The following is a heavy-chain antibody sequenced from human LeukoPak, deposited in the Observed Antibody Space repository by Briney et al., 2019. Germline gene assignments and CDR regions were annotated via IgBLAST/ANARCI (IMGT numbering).Heavy chain of an antibody. D-gene: IGHD6-19*01. J-gene: IGHJ5*02. CDR3: ARDGKQWLVESWFDP. CDR1: GYSISSGYY. CDR2: IYYSGST. V-gene: IGHV4-38-2*02. Sequence: SETLSLTCTVSGYSISSGYYWGWIRQPPGKGLEWIGSIYYSGSTYYNPSLKSRVTISVDTSKNQFSLKLSSVTAADTAVYYCARDGKQWLVESWFDPWGQGTLVTVSS.